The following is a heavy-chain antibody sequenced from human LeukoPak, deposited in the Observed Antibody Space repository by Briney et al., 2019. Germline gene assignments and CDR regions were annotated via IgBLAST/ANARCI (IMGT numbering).Heavy chain of an antibody. J-gene: IGHJ2*01. Sequence: PSETLSLTCTISGGSIRTSSYYWGWIRQPPGKGLEWFGSIFYSGSTYYNPSLKSRVTISVDTSKNQFSLNLSSVTAADTAVYYCARPATVTTSFWYFDLWGRGTLVTVSS. D-gene: IGHD4-17*01. V-gene: IGHV4-39*01. CDR1: GGSIRTSSYY. CDR3: ARPATVTTSFWYFDL. CDR2: IFYSGST.